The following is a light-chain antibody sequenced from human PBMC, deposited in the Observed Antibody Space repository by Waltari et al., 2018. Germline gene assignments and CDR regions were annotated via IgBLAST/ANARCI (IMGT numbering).Light chain of an antibody. J-gene: IGLJ3*02. CDR1: ISNIGSNN. CDR2: FNN. Sequence: QSVLTQPPSASGTPGQRVTISCSGSISNIGSNNVNWYQQLPGTAPKLLISFNNQPPSGVPVRFSGSKSGTSASLAISGLQSEDEADYYCGTWDDSLNGWVFGGGTKLTV. CDR3: GTWDDSLNGWV. V-gene: IGLV1-44*01.